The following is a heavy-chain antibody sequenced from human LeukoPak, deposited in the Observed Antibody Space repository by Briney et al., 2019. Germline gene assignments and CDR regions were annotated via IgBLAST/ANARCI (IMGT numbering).Heavy chain of an antibody. D-gene: IGHD5-24*01. CDR3: ARHQEMATILSWFDP. J-gene: IGHJ5*02. V-gene: IGHV4-59*08. Sequence: SETLSLTCTVSGGSISSYYWSWMRQPPGKGLEWIGYISYSGSTKYNPSLKSRVTISVDTSKNHISLKVTSVTAADTAVYYCARHQEMATILSWFDPWGQGTLVTVSS. CDR1: GGSISSYY. CDR2: ISYSGST.